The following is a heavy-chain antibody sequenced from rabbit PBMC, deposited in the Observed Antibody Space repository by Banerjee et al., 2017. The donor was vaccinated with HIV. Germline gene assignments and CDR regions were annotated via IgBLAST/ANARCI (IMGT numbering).Heavy chain of an antibody. Sequence: QEQLEESGGDLVKPEGSLTLTCKASGFSFSSRYYMCWVRQAPGKGLEWIACIYTGSSGDTYYASWAKGRFTISKTSSTTVTLQMTSLTAADTATYFCARETSSGWGVVSYYFNLWGPGTLVTVS. CDR3: ARETSSGWGVVSYYFNL. V-gene: IGHV1S45*01. J-gene: IGHJ4*01. CDR2: IYTGSSGDT. CDR1: GFSFSSRYY. D-gene: IGHD4-1*01.